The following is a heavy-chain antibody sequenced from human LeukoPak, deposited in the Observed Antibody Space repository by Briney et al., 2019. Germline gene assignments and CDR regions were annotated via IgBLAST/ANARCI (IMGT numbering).Heavy chain of an antibody. Sequence: SETLSLTCAVYGGSFSGYYWSWIRQPPGKGLEWIGEINHSGSTNYNPSLKSRVTISVDTSKNQFSLKLSSVTAADTAVYYCARGTRDYYGMDVWGQGTTVTVSS. J-gene: IGHJ6*02. CDR1: GGSFSGYY. CDR2: INHSGST. V-gene: IGHV4-34*01. CDR3: ARGTRDYYGMDV. D-gene: IGHD3-10*01.